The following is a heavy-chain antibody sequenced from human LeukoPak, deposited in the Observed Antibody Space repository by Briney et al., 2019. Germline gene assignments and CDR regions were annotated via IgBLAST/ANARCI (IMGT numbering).Heavy chain of an antibody. CDR3: ARHQDIAFDY. CDR1: GGSFSGYY. J-gene: IGHJ4*02. D-gene: IGHD5-12*01. Sequence: SETLSLTCAVYGGSFSGYYWSWIRQPPGKGLEWIGEINHSGSTNYNPSLKSRVTISVDTSKNQFSLKLSSVTAADTAVYYCARHQDIAFDYWGQGTLVTVSS. V-gene: IGHV4-34*01. CDR2: INHSGST.